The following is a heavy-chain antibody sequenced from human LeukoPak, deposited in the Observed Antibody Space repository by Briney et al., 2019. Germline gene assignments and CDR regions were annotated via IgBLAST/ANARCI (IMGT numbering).Heavy chain of an antibody. D-gene: IGHD3-22*01. J-gene: IGHJ6*02. Sequence: LETLSLTCTVSGGSISSYYWSWIRQPPGKGLEWIGYIYYSGSTNYNPSLKSRVTISVDTSKNQFSLKLSSVTAADTAVYYCARDRDYYDSSGYYYFAYYGMDVWGQGTTVTVSS. V-gene: IGHV4-59*01. CDR2: IYYSGST. CDR3: ARDRDYYDSSGYYYFAYYGMDV. CDR1: GGSISSYY.